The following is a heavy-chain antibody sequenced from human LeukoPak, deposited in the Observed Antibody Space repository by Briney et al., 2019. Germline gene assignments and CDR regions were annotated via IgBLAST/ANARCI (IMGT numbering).Heavy chain of an antibody. V-gene: IGHV3-33*06. CDR2: IWYDGSNK. CDR3: AKALYGDYNWFDP. J-gene: IGHJ5*02. Sequence: GGSLRLSCAASGFTFSSYGMHWVRQAPGKGLEWVAVIWYDGSNKYYADSVKGRSTISRDNSKNTLYLQMNSLRAEDTAVYYCAKALYGDYNWFDPWGQGTLVTVSS. CDR1: GFTFSSYG. D-gene: IGHD4-17*01.